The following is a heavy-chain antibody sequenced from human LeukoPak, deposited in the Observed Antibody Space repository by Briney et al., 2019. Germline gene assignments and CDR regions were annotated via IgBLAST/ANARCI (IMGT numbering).Heavy chain of an antibody. CDR1: GFTFSGSA. CDR3: AKEGQLVWPRTTFDY. D-gene: IGHD6-13*01. J-gene: IGHJ4*02. Sequence: QPGGSLRLSCAASGFTFSGSAMHWVRQASGKGLEWVGRIRSKANSYATAYAASVKGRFTISRDDSKNTAYLQMNSLKTEDTAVYYCAKEGQLVWPRTTFDYWGQGTLVTVSS. CDR2: IRSKANSYAT. V-gene: IGHV3-73*01.